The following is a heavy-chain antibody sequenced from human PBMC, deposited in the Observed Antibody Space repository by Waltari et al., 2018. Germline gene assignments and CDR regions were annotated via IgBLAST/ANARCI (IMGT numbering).Heavy chain of an antibody. D-gene: IGHD2-2*03. Sequence: QLQLQESGPGLLQPSETLSLTCGVPGSFLNTGFSWGWIRQSPGKGLEWIATIYHDGTTFYNPSRKSRVTISMDTSKNQFSLSLKSVTATDTAVYYCTRQVLGYCTSAACRRLESWGQGTPVTVSS. CDR1: GSFLNTGFS. CDR2: IYHDGTT. CDR3: TRQVLGYCTSAACRRLES. V-gene: IGHV4-38-2*01. J-gene: IGHJ4*02.